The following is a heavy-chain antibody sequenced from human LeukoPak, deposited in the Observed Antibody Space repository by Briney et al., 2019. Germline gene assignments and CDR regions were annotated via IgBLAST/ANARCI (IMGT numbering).Heavy chain of an antibody. V-gene: IGHV3-23*01. CDR3: AKDRPNYYESNGHYYRRDGDS. D-gene: IGHD3-22*01. CDR1: GFTFSIYA. J-gene: IGHJ5*01. CDR2: TSSGGDYT. Sequence: PGGSLSLSCAASGFTFSIYAMSWVRQAPGKGLEWVSSTSSGGDYTYYAGSVKGRFTISRDNSKNTLYLQMNSLRAEDTATYYCAKDRPNYYESNGHYYRRDGDSWGQATLVTVSS.